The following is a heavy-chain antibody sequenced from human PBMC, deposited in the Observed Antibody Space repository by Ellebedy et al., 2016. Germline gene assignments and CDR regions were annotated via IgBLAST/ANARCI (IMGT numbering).Heavy chain of an antibody. V-gene: IGHV1-69*13. CDR3: ARDRLIVGASL. CDR1: GGTFSSYA. D-gene: IGHD1-26*01. CDR2: IIPIFGTA. J-gene: IGHJ4*02. Sequence: SVKVSCXASGGTFSSYAISWVRQAPGQGLEWMGGIIPIFGTANYAQKFQGRVTITADESTSTAYMELSSLRSDDTAVYYCARDRLIVGASLWGQGTLVTVSS.